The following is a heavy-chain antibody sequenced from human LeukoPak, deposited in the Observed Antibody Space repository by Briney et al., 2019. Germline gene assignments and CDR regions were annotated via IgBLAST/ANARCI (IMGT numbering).Heavy chain of an antibody. V-gene: IGHV4-34*01. D-gene: IGHD2-2*01. Sequence: PSETLSLTCAVYGGSFSGYYWSWIRQPPGKGLEWIGEINHSGSTNYNTSLKSRVTISVDTSKNQFSLKLSSVTAADTAVYYCARLGYCSSTSCYQPPGYWGQGTLVTVSS. CDR1: GGSFSGYY. J-gene: IGHJ4*02. CDR3: ARLGYCSSTSCYQPPGY. CDR2: INHSGST.